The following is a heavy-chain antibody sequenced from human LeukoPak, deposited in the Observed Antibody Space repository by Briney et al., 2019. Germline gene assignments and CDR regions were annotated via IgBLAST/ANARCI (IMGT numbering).Heavy chain of an antibody. V-gene: IGHV3-30*12. CDR2: IYYDGSNK. D-gene: IGHD4-11*01. J-gene: IGHJ6*02. CDR3: AREPSTPPYYYYGMDV. CDR1: GFTFRNHG. Sequence: PGGSLRLSCGASGFTFRNHGMHWVRQAPGKGLEWMAVIYYDGSNKYYTNSVEGRFTISRDNSKNTLYLQMNSLRAEDTAVYYCAREPSTPPYYYYGMDVWGQGTTVTVSS.